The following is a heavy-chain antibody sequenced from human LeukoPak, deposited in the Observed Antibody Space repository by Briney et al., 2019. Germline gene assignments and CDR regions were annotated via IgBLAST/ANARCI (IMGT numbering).Heavy chain of an antibody. CDR1: GGSISSSSYY. V-gene: IGHV4-39*07. CDR2: IYYSGST. Sequence: PSETLSLTCTVSGGSISSSSYYWGWIRQPPGKGPEWIGSIYYSGSTYYNPSLKSRVTISVDTSKNQFSLKLSSVTAADTAVYYCARERGVAGPEPFDYWGQGTLVTVSS. D-gene: IGHD6-19*01. CDR3: ARERGVAGPEPFDY. J-gene: IGHJ4*02.